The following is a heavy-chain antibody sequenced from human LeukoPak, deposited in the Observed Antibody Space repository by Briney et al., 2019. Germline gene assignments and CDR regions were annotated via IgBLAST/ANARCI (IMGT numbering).Heavy chain of an antibody. V-gene: IGHV4-34*01. D-gene: IGHD3-3*01. CDR3: ARGRSTRVLRFLEWYDAFDI. CDR2: INHSGST. CDR1: GGSFSGYY. J-gene: IGHJ3*02. Sequence: SETLSFTCAVYGGSFSGYYWSWIRQPPGKGLEWIGKINHSGSTNYNPSLKSRVTISVDTSKNQFSLKLSSVTAADTAVYYCARGRSTRVLRFLEWYDAFDIWGQGTMVTVSS.